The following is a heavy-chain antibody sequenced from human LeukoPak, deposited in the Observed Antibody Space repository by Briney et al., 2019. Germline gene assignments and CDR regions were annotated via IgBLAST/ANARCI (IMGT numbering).Heavy chain of an antibody. V-gene: IGHV3-48*03. CDR2: ISSSGSTI. CDR3: AKMDRGDYYGSGSYYPLYYMDV. D-gene: IGHD3-10*01. J-gene: IGHJ6*03. CDR1: GFTFSSYE. Sequence: GSLRLSCAASGFTFSSYEMNWVRQAPGKGLEWVSYISSSGSTIYYADSVKGRFTISRDNAKNSLYLQMNSLRAEDTAVYYCAKMDRGDYYGSGSYYPLYYMDVWGKGTTVTISS.